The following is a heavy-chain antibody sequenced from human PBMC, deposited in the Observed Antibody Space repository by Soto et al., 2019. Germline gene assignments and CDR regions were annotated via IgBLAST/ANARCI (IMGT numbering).Heavy chain of an antibody. J-gene: IGHJ4*02. V-gene: IGHV4-34*01. CDR3: ARGWARIFDS. D-gene: IGHD7-27*01. CDR2: SNHSGST. Sequence: QVQLQQWGAGLLKPSQTLSLTCAVYGGSFSGYYWNWIRQPPGKGLEWMGESNHSGSTNYNPSLKSRVTISVDTSKNQFSLKLTSVTAADTAVYYCARGWARIFDSWGQGTLVTVSS. CDR1: GGSFSGYY.